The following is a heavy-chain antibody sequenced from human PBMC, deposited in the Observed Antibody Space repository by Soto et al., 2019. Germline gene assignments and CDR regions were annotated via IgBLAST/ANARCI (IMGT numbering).Heavy chain of an antibody. CDR1: GFVFSGSA. Sequence: EVQLVESGGGLVQPGGSLKLSCAASGFVFSGSAIHWVRQGSGKGLEWVGRIRSKVHNYATTYAASVEGRFTISRDDSKDMAYLVMNTLKSDDTAVYYCALPNGRDLGYWGQGTLVTVSS. CDR3: ALPNGRDLGY. D-gene: IGHD1-26*01. CDR2: IRSKVHNYAT. V-gene: IGHV3-73*02. J-gene: IGHJ4*02.